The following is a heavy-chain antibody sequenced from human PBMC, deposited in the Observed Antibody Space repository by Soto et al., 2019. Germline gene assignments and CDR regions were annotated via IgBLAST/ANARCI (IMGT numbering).Heavy chain of an antibody. V-gene: IGHV3-74*01. J-gene: IGHJ4*02. CDR2: INTVATII. CDR3: ATDDGRGLRY. CDR1: GIPFNNYW. Sequence: GGSLNLSCAVSGIPFNNYWMHWIRQAPGKGLVWVSHINTVATIINYGDSVKGRFTISRDNAENTLYLQMNSLGVEVTATYYRATDDGRGLRYWGQGTLVTVSS. D-gene: IGHD3-16*01.